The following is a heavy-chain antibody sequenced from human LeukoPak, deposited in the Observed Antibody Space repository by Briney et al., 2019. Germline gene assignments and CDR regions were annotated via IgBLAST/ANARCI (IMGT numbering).Heavy chain of an antibody. CDR3: AKGGPYYYYMDV. Sequence: GGSLRLSCAASGFTFSSYGMHWVRQAPGKGLEWVAFIRYDGSNKYYADSVKGRFTISRDNSKNTLYLQMNSLRAEDTAVYYCAKGGPYYYYMDVWGKGTTVTISS. V-gene: IGHV3-30*02. D-gene: IGHD2-15*01. CDR1: GFTFSSYG. J-gene: IGHJ6*03. CDR2: IRYDGSNK.